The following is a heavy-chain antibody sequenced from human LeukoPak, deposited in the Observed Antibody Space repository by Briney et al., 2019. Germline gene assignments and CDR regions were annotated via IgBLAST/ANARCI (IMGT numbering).Heavy chain of an antibody. J-gene: IGHJ3*02. V-gene: IGHV1-8*01. CDR1: GYTFTSYD. CDR2: MNPNSGNT. CDR3: AHRGDWDDAFDI. D-gene: IGHD2-21*02. Sequence: ASVKVSCKASGYTFTSYDINWVRQATGQGLEWMGWMNPNSGNTGYAQKFQGTVTMTRNTSISTAYMELSSLRSEDTAVYYCAHRGDWDDAFDIWGQGTMVTVSS.